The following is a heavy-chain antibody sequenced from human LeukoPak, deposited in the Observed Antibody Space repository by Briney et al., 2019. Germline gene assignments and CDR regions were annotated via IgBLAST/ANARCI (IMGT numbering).Heavy chain of an antibody. CDR2: ISWNSGSI. V-gene: IGHV3-9*01. CDR1: GFTFDDYA. J-gene: IGHJ4*02. Sequence: GESLRLSCAASGFTFDDYAMHWVRQAPGKGLEWVSGISWNSGSIGYADSVKGRFTISRDNAKNSLYLQMNSLRAEDTALYYCAKGEMATGFDYWGQGALVTVSS. D-gene: IGHD5-24*01. CDR3: AKGEMATGFDY.